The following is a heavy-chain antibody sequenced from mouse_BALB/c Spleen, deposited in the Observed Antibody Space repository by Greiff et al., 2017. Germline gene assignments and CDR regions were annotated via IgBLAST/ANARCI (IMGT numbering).Heavy chain of an antibody. CDR1: GFSLTSYG. CDR3: ARGERGFDV. J-gene: IGHJ1*01. CDR2: IWAGGST. Sequence: VQLQESGPGLVAPSQSLSITCTVSGFSLTSYGVHWVRQPPGKGLEWLGVIWAGGSTNYNSALMSRLSISKDNSKSQVFLKMNSLQTDDTAMYYCARGERGFDVWGAGTTVTVSS. V-gene: IGHV2-9*02.